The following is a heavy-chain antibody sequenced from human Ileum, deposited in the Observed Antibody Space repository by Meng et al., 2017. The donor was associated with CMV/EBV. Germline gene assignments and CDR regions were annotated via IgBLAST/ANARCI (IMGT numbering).Heavy chain of an antibody. Sequence: GESLKISCVTSGFTFTTYAMTWVRQTPEKRLEWVATISGSGGTTYYADSVKGRFTIARDNAKNTLFLQMTSLRDEDTAVYFCAKDRTSGWSFDSWGQGTQVTVSS. D-gene: IGHD6-19*01. V-gene: IGHV3-23*01. CDR2: ISGSGGTT. CDR3: AKDRTSGWSFDS. J-gene: IGHJ4*02. CDR1: GFTFTTYA.